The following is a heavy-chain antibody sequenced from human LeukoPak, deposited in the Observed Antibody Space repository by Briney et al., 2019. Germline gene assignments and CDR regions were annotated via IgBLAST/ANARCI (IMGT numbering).Heavy chain of an antibody. CDR1: GYTFTKYG. CDR2: ISAYSDNT. CDR3: VKEGYDRGGYYGH. J-gene: IGHJ4*02. Sequence: GASVKVSCKASGYTFTKYGVSWVRQAPGQGLEWMGWISAYSDNTDYAPKFQGRITVTKDPSTDTAYMELRSLRPDDTAVYYRVKEGYDRGGYYGHWGQGALVTVSS. V-gene: IGHV1-18*01. D-gene: IGHD3-22*01.